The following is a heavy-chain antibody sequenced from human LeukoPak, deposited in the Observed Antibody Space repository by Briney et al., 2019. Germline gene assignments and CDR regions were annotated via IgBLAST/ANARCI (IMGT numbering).Heavy chain of an antibody. CDR3: ARGKRIAAAGTGFRYYFDY. J-gene: IGHJ4*02. D-gene: IGHD6-13*01. V-gene: IGHV1-8*03. CDR1: GYTFTSYD. CDR2: MNPNSGNT. Sequence: ASVKVSCKASGYTFTSYDINWVRQATGQGLEWMGWMNPNSGNTGYAQKFQGRVTITRNTSISTAYMELSSLRSEDTAVYYCARGKRIAAAGTGFRYYFDYWGQGTLVTVSS.